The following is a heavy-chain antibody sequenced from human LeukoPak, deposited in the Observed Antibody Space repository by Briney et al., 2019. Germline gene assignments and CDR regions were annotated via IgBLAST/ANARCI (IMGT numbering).Heavy chain of an antibody. CDR2: IYTSGST. D-gene: IGHD3-22*01. V-gene: IGHV4-61*02. CDR1: GGSISSGSYY. Sequence: PSETLSLTCTVSGGSISSGSYYWSWIRQPAGKGLERIGRIYTSGSTNYNPSLKSRVTISLDTSKNQFSLKLTSVTAADTAVYYCAKDDNTYYYDSSGYYGDWGQGTLVTVSS. CDR3: AKDDNTYYYDSSGYYGD. J-gene: IGHJ4*02.